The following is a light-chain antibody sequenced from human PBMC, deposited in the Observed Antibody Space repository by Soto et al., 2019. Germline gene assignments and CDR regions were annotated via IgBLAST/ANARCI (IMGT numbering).Light chain of an antibody. CDR3: YSCSRSSGTRYV. J-gene: IGLJ1*01. Sequence: QSALTQPASVSGSPGQSITISCTGTSSDIGTYNYVSWYQQHPGQAPKLMIYDVSNRPSGVSDRFSGSKSGNTASLTISGLQGEDEADYYCYSCSRSSGTRYVFGTGTKLTVL. V-gene: IGLV2-14*03. CDR1: SSDIGTYNY. CDR2: DVS.